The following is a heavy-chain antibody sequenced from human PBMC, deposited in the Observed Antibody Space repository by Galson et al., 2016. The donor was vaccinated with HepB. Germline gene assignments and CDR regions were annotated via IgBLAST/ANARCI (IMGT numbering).Heavy chain of an antibody. Sequence: SVKVSCKASGYSFVGFGLTWVRQAPGHGLEWMGWIRPYNGVTDYAQKFQGRLTMTTDTSTNKTYMELRSLRSDDTAVYYCARRQLLFGNNQDGFDFWGQGTLVTVSS. V-gene: IGHV1-18*04. CDR2: IRPYNGVT. CDR1: GYSFVGFG. J-gene: IGHJ4*02. CDR3: ARRQLLFGNNQDGFDF. D-gene: IGHD3-22*01.